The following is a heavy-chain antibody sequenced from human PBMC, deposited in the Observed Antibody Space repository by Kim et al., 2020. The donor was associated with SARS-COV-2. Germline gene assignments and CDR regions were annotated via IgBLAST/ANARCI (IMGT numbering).Heavy chain of an antibody. CDR1: GYSFTSYW. J-gene: IGHJ6*02. Sequence: GESLKISCKGSGYSFTSYWIGWVRQMPGKGLEWMGIIYPGDSDTRYSPSFQGQVTISADKSISTAYLQWSSLKASDTAMYYCARHEGSSSLKDPYYYYYGMDVWGQGTTVTVSS. CDR2: IYPGDSDT. D-gene: IGHD6-13*01. CDR3: ARHEGSSSLKDPYYYYYGMDV. V-gene: IGHV5-51*01.